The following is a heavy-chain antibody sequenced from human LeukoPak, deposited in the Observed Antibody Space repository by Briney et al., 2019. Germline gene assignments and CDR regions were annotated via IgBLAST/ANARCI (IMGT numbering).Heavy chain of an antibody. CDR3: ARGGKYYDILTGYYGMDV. Sequence: SETLSLTCTVSGGSVSSGSYYWSWIRQPPGKGLEWIGYIYYSGSTNYNPSLKSRVTISVDTSKNQFSLKLGSVTAGDTAVYYCARGGKYYDILTGYYGMDVWGKGTTVTVSS. V-gene: IGHV4-61*01. CDR2: IYYSGST. CDR1: GGSVSSGSYY. D-gene: IGHD3-9*01. J-gene: IGHJ6*04.